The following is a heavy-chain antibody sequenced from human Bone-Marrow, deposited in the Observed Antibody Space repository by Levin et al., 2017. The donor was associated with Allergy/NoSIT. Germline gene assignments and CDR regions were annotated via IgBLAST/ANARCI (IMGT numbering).Heavy chain of an antibody. CDR2: ISYDGSNK. J-gene: IGHJ4*02. V-gene: IGHV3-30*18. D-gene: IGHD6-6*01. CDR1: GFTFSSYG. Sequence: GGSLRLSCAASGFTFSSYGMHWVRQAPGKGLEWVAVISYDGSNKYYADSVKGRFTISRDNSKNTLYLQMNSLRAEDTAVYYCAKVFLDSSSSGPLDYWGQGTLVTVSS. CDR3: AKVFLDSSSSGPLDY.